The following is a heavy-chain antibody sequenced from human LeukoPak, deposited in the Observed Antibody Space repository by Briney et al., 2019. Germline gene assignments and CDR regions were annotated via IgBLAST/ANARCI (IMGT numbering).Heavy chain of an antibody. D-gene: IGHD1-26*01. CDR2: VLYSGTT. CDR1: GASISSFY. V-gene: IGHV4-59*03. Sequence: PSETLSLTCSVSGASISSFYWGWIRQPPGKGLEWIGSVLYSGTTNYNPSLKSRVTISIDTSKNQFSLKLDSVTAADTAVYFCAKTLGTGANTPQAPGGRGPRVPVPS. J-gene: IGHJ2*01. CDR3: AKTLGTGANTPQAP.